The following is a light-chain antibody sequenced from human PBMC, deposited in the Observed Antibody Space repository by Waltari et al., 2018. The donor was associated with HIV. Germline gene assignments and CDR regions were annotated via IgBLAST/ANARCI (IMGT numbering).Light chain of an antibody. CDR1: QSVRSSF. V-gene: IGKV3-20*01. Sequence: DIVLTQSPGTLSLSPGERATHSCRASQSVRSSFLAWYQQKPGQAPRLLIYGASSRATGIPDRFSGSGSGTDFTLPISRVEPEDLAVYYCQQYRSSQWTFGQGTKVEIK. CDR3: QQYRSSQWT. J-gene: IGKJ1*01. CDR2: GAS.